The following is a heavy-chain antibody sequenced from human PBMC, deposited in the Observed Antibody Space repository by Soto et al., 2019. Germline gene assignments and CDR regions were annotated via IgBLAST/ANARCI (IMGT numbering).Heavy chain of an antibody. V-gene: IGHV4-4*02. D-gene: IGHD7-27*01. CDR3: ATCQLGQYYYAMDV. J-gene: IGHJ6*02. CDR1: GVSIVSSNW. CDR2: IYHSGRA. Sequence: SETLSLTCAVSGVSIVSSNWWTWVRQPPGKGLEWIGEIYHSGRAKYNPSLKSRVTISVDTSKNQFSLILSSVTAADTAVYYCATCQLGQYYYAMDVWGQGTTVTVSS.